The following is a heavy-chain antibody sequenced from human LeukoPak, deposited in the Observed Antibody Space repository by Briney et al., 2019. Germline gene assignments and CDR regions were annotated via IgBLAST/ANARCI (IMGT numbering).Heavy chain of an antibody. CDR1: GFTFSGYS. V-gene: IGHV3-21*01. CDR3: ARDLWPDIVVVPAAFDY. D-gene: IGHD2-2*01. CDR2: ISSSSSYI. J-gene: IGHJ4*02. Sequence: GGSLRLSCAASGFTFSGYSMNWVRQAPGKWLEWVSSISSSSSYIYYADSVKGRFTISRDNAKNSLYLQMNSLRAEDTAVYYCARDLWPDIVVVPAAFDYWGQGTLVTVSS.